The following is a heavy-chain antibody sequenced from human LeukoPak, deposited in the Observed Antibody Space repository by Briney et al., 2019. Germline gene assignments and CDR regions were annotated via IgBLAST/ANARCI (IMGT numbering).Heavy chain of an antibody. CDR1: GFTFNNYG. CDR2: ISYDGRNI. V-gene: IGHV3-30*03. Sequence: PGGSLRLSCAASGFTFNNYGMHWVRQAPGKGLEWVAVISYDGRNIHYPDSVKGRFTISRDNSKNTLYLQMNSLRAEDTAVYYCARDRVGATDYFDYWGQGTLVTVSS. CDR3: ARDRVGATDYFDY. D-gene: IGHD1-26*01. J-gene: IGHJ4*02.